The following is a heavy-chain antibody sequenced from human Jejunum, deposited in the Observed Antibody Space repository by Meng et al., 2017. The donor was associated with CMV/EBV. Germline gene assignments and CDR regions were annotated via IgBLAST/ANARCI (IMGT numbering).Heavy chain of an antibody. V-gene: IGHV3-21*01. Sequence: GFTFSSYSMSWVRQAPEKGLEWVSSITSDSTYIYYAGSVKGRFTISRDNAENSLYLQMNSLRAEDTAVYYCARAGLYGSGLGYWGQGTLVTVSS. J-gene: IGHJ4*01. CDR3: ARAGLYGSGLGY. CDR1: GFTFSSYS. CDR2: ITSDSTYI. D-gene: IGHD6-19*01.